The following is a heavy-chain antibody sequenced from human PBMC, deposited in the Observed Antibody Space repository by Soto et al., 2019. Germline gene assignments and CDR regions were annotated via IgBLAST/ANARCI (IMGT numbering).Heavy chain of an antibody. CDR2: TYYRSKWYN. V-gene: IGHV6-1*01. Sequence: SQTRSLTCGISGDSGSSNSAAWNWIRQSPSRGLEWLGRTYYRSKWYNDYAVSVKSRITINPDTSKNQFSLQLNSVTPEDTAVYYCARSRAIITVNNWFDPWGQATLVTVSS. CDR3: ARSRAIITVNNWFDP. J-gene: IGHJ5*02. CDR1: GDSGSSNSAA. D-gene: IGHD3-10*01.